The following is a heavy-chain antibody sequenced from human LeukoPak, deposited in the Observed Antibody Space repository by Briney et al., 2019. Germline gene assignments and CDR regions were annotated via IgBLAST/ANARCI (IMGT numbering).Heavy chain of an antibody. CDR1: GFTFSSYA. CDR3: AKEGTSGVLRYFDFGYYTSHYFDY. CDR2: ISGSGGST. D-gene: IGHD3-9*01. J-gene: IGHJ4*02. Sequence: GGSLRLSCAASGFTFSSYAMSWVRQAPGKGLEWVSAISGSGGSTYYADSVKGRFTISRDNSKNTLYLQMNSLRAEDTAVYYCAKEGTSGVLRYFDFGYYTSHYFDYWGQGTLVTVSS. V-gene: IGHV3-23*01.